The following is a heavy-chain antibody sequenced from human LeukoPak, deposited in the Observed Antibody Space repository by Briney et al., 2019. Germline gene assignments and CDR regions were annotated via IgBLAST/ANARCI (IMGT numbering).Heavy chain of an antibody. CDR3: AKDYSRSDDSGTEKDLPFYY. D-gene: IGHD3-10*01. Sequence: PGGSLGLSCAASGFTFSLYAMVGVSQAPGKGLEGGLSMSDSGGSTFYADSVKGRFTISRDNSKNTLYVQINSLRAEDTAVYYCAKDYSRSDDSGTEKDLPFYYWGQGTLVTVSS. CDR2: MSDSGGST. CDR1: GFTFSLYA. J-gene: IGHJ4*02. V-gene: IGHV3-23*01.